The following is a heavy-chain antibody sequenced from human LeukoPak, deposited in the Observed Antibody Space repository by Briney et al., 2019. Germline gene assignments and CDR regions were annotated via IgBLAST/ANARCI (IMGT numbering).Heavy chain of an antibody. CDR3: AKDLSDSSSYYYGMDV. J-gene: IGHJ6*02. D-gene: IGHD6-6*01. CDR2: ISYDGSNK. Sequence: PGGSLRLSCAASGFTFSSYGMHWVRQAPGKGLEWVAVISYDGSNKYYADSVKGRFTISRDNSKNTLYLQMNSLRAEDMAVCYCAKDLSDSSSYYYGMDVWGQGTTVTVSS. V-gene: IGHV3-30*18. CDR1: GFTFSSYG.